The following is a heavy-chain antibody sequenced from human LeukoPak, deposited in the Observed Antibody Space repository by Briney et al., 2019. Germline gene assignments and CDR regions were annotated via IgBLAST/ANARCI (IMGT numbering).Heavy chain of an antibody. V-gene: IGHV3-7*03. CDR1: GFTFSSYA. Sequence: GGSLRLSCAASGFTFSSYAMSWVRQAPGKGLEWVANIRQDGREKYYVASVKGRFTISRDNAKNSLYLQMNSLRAEDTAVYYCARPGFPRDWGQGTLVTVSS. J-gene: IGHJ4*02. CDR2: IRQDGREK. D-gene: IGHD3-10*01. CDR3: ARPGFPRD.